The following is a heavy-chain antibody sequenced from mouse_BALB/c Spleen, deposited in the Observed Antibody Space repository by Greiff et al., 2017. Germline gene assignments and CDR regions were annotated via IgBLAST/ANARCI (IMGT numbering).Heavy chain of an antibody. Sequence: QDQLQQSGAELVRPGSSVKISCKASGYAFSSYWMNWVKQRPGQGLEWIGQIYPGDGDTNYNGKFKGKATLTADKSSSTAYMQLSSLTSEDSAVYFCAREFITTVVAYYYAMDYWGQGTSVTVSS. V-gene: IGHV1-80*01. CDR3: AREFITTVVAYYYAMDY. CDR2: IYPGDGDT. J-gene: IGHJ4*01. D-gene: IGHD1-1*01. CDR1: GYAFSSYW.